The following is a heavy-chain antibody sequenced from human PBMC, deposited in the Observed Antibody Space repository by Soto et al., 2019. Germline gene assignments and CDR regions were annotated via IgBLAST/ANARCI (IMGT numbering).Heavy chain of an antibody. CDR3: ARYFRGSGRYFFDY. V-gene: IGHV3-7*03. D-gene: IGHD6-19*01. CDR1: GFTFITSF. J-gene: IGHJ4*02. CDR2: INQDGGGT. Sequence: PGGALRLSCVASGFTFITSFMGWVRQSPGKGLEWVANINQDGGGTYYVDSVEGRFTISGDNAKDSLYLQMNSLGGEDTAVYYCARYFRGSGRYFFDYWGQGTLVTVSS.